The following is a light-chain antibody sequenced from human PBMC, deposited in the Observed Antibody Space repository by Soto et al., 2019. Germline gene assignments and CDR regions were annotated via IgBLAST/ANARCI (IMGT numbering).Light chain of an antibody. CDR2: RGT. V-gene: IGLV2-23*01. J-gene: IGLJ1*01. Sequence: SALAQPASVSGSPGQSITISCTGTSSDVGAYDAVPWYQQHPGKAPQVIIYRGTKRPSGVSTRFSGSVSGNTASLTVSGLQAEDEAEYFCCSSAPESTYVFGTGTKVTVL. CDR3: CSSAPESTYV. CDR1: SSDVGAYDA.